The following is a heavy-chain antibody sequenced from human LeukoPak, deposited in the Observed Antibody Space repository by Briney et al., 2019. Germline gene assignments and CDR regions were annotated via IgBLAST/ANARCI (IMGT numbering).Heavy chain of an antibody. CDR1: GGSFSGYY. D-gene: IGHD3-10*01. CDR2: INHSGST. Sequence: SETLSLTCAVYGGSFSGYYWNWIRQPPGRGLEWIGEINHSGSTKYNPSLKSRVTISVDTSKNQFSLKLSSVTAADTAVYYCARAVGGDGSGSLWGPGTPVTVSS. J-gene: IGHJ4*02. CDR3: ARAVGGDGSGSL. V-gene: IGHV4-34*01.